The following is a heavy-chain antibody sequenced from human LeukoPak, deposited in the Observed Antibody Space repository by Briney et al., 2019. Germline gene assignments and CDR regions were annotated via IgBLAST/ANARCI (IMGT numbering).Heavy chain of an antibody. D-gene: IGHD6-19*01. J-gene: IGHJ6*03. CDR2: ISSSGSTI. CDR3: ARNRKYRSGWNGGTLGYYFYMDV. CDR1: GFTLSDYY. Sequence: PGGSLRLSCAASGFTLSDYYMSWIRQAPGMGLEGGSYISSSGSTIHYADSAKGRFTISRDNAKNSLYLQMNSLRAEDTAVYYCARNRKYRSGWNGGTLGYYFYMDVWGKGTTVTVSS. V-gene: IGHV3-11*01.